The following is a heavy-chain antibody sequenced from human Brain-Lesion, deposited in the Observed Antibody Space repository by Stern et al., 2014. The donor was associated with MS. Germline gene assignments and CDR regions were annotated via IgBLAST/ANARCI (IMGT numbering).Heavy chain of an antibody. D-gene: IGHD3-3*01. Sequence: QVQLVQSGAEVKKPGASVKVSCKTSGYIFTGYYIHWRRQAPGQGLEWMAWINPNTGGTKDAQKFQGRVTMSRDTSISTAYVELSSLTSDDTAVYYCARDQRGITIFGVVTDYYYLGMDVWGQGTTVTVSS. CDR1: GYIFTGYY. CDR2: INPNTGGT. CDR3: ARDQRGITIFGVVTDYYYLGMDV. V-gene: IGHV1-2*02. J-gene: IGHJ6*02.